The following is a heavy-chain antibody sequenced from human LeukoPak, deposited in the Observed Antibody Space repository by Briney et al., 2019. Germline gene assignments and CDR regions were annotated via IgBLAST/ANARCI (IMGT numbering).Heavy chain of an antibody. V-gene: IGHV1-69*05. Sequence: SVKLSCKASGGTFSSYAISWVRQAPAQGLEWMGGIIPIFGTANYAQKFQGRVTITTDESTSTAYMELSSLRSEDTAVYYCALIAALRPYYFDYWGQGTLVTVSS. CDR1: GGTFSSYA. CDR3: ALIAALRPYYFDY. J-gene: IGHJ4*02. D-gene: IGHD6-13*01. CDR2: IIPIFGTA.